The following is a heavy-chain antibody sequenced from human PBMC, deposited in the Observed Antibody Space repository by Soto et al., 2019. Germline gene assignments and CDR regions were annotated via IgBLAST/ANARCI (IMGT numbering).Heavy chain of an antibody. J-gene: IGHJ6*02. CDR2: ISGSGGDT. Sequence: PGGSLRLSCAASGFTFSSYAMSWVRQAPGKGLEWVSAISGSGGDTYYADSVKGRFTISRDNSKNTLYLQMNSLRAEDTAVYYCATQKASSYWLYYYGMDVWGQGTTATVSS. V-gene: IGHV3-23*01. CDR3: ATQKASSYWLYYYGMDV. D-gene: IGHD6-6*01. CDR1: GFTFSSYA.